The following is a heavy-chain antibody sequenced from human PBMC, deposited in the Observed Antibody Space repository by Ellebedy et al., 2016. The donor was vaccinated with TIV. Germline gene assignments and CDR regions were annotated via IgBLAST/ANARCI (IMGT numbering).Heavy chain of an antibody. CDR3: ARGGRDQWLIDY. V-gene: IGHV3-33*08. Sequence: PGGSLRLSCAASGFSFSSYTINWVRQAPGKGLERVAVIWYDGVNIYYTASVKGRFTISRDNSKNTLYLQMNSLRAEDTAVYYCARGGRDQWLIDYWGQGTLVTVSS. CDR2: IWYDGVNI. CDR1: GFSFSSYT. D-gene: IGHD6-19*01. J-gene: IGHJ4*02.